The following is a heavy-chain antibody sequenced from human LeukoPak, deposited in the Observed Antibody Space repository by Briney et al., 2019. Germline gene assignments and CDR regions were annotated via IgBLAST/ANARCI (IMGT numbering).Heavy chain of an antibody. D-gene: IGHD6-13*01. V-gene: IGHV1-2*02. Sequence: ASVKVSCKASGYTFTGYYMHWVRQAPGQGLEWMGCINPNSGGTKYAQKFQGRVTMTRDTSISTAYMELSSLRSDDTAVYYCARDIISAAGSSPQFDPWGQGTLVTVSS. CDR3: ARDIISAAGSSPQFDP. J-gene: IGHJ5*02. CDR1: GYTFTGYY. CDR2: INPNSGGT.